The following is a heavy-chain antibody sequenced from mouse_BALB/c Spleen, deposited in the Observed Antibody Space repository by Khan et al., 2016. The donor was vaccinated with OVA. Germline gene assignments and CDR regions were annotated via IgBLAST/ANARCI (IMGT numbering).Heavy chain of an antibody. V-gene: IGHV5-6-5*01. CDR1: GFTFSNYG. CDR3: ARDYWFAY. J-gene: IGHJ3*01. CDR2: ISSGDTT. Sequence: EVELVESGGGLVKPGGSLKLSCAASGFTFSNYGVSWVRQTPEKRLEWVASISSGDTTYYPDSVKGRLTISRDNARNILYLQMSSLSTEDTAMYYCARDYWFAYWGQGTLVTVSA.